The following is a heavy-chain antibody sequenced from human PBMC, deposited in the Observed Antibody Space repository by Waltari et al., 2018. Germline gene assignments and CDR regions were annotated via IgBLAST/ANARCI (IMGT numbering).Heavy chain of an antibody. D-gene: IGHD6-19*01. V-gene: IGHV1-2*02. J-gene: IGHJ4*02. CDR3: ARVIYSSGWNPIDF. Sequence: QVQLVQSGAEVKKPGASVKVSCKASGYTFTAYYMHWVRLAPGQGLEWMGGINPKTGGTRIAQKFQGRVTVTSDASITTGYMELTSLRSDDTALYYCARVIYSSGWNPIDFWGQGTLVTVSS. CDR2: INPKTGGT. CDR1: GYTFTAYY.